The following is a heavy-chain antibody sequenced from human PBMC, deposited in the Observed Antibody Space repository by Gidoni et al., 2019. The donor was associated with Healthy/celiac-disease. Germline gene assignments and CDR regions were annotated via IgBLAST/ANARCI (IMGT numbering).Heavy chain of an antibody. D-gene: IGHD5-18*01. CDR2: INHSGST. CDR3: ARLDTAMVTGLYYYYMDV. J-gene: IGHJ6*03. CDR1: VSFSGYY. Sequence: VSFSGYYWSWIRQPPGKGLEWIGEINHSGSTNYNPSLKSRVTISVDTSKNQFSLKLSSVTAADTAVYYCARLDTAMVTGLYYYYMDVWGKGTTVTVSS. V-gene: IGHV4-34*01.